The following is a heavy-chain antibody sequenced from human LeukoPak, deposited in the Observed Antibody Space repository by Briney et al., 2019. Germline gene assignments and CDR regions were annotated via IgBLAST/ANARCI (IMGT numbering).Heavy chain of an antibody. D-gene: IGHD3-22*01. Sequence: GGSLRLSCAASGFTFSSYEMNWVRQAPGKGLEWVSYISSSGSTIYYADSVKGRFTISRDNAKNSLYLQMISLRAEDTAVYYCARGQFRLSDYDSSGFDYWGQGTLVTVSS. CDR2: ISSSGSTI. CDR3: ARGQFRLSDYDSSGFDY. CDR1: GFTFSSYE. V-gene: IGHV3-48*03. J-gene: IGHJ4*02.